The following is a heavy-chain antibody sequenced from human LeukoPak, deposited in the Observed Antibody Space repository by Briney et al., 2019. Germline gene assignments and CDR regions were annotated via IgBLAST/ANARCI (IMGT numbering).Heavy chain of an antibody. J-gene: IGHJ6*03. V-gene: IGHV3-48*03. Sequence: PGGSLRLSCAASGFTFNSYEMNWVRQAPGKGLEWVSYISSGGNNIYYADSVKGRFTISRDNAKNSLYLQMSSLGAEDTAVYYCARDSPITGSFYYYMDVWGKGTTVTVSS. CDR3: ARDSPITGSFYYYMDV. CDR1: GFTFNSYE. CDR2: ISSGGNNI. D-gene: IGHD1-20*01.